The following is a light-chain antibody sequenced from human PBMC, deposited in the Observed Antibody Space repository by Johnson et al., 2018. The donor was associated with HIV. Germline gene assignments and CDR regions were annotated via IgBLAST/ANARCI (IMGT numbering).Light chain of an antibody. J-gene: IGLJ1*01. CDR1: DSNIGSNY. V-gene: IGLV1-51*01. CDR3: GTWDRNLSGHV. Sequence: QSVLTQPPSVSAAPRQKVTISCSGSDSNIGSNYVSWYQQLPGTAPKLLIYDNNKRPSGIPDRFSGSKSGTSATLGITGLQTGDEADYYCGTWDRNLSGHVFGTGTKVTVL. CDR2: DNN.